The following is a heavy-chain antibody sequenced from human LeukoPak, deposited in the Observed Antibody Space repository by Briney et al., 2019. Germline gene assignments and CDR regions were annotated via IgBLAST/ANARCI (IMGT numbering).Heavy chain of an antibody. CDR1: GGSFSGYY. J-gene: IGHJ4*02. Sequence: SETLSLTCVVYGGSFSGYYWSWIRQPPGKGLEWIGEINHSGSTNYNPSLKSRVTISVDTSKNQFSLKLSSVTAADTAVYYCARVGSGWYTDYWGQGTPVTVSS. D-gene: IGHD6-19*01. V-gene: IGHV4-34*01. CDR3: ARVGSGWYTDY. CDR2: INHSGST.